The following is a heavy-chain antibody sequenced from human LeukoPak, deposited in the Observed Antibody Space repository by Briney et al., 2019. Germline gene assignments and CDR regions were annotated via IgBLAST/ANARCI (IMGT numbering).Heavy chain of an antibody. CDR3: ARADYYDSSGYSY. V-gene: IGHV4-31*03. D-gene: IGHD3-22*01. CDR1: GGSISSGGYY. CDR2: IYYSGST. J-gene: IGHJ4*02. Sequence: PSETLSLTCTASGGSISSGGYYWSWIRQHPGKGLEWIGYIYYSGSTYYNPSLKSRVTISVDTSKNQFSLKLSSVTAADTAVYYCARADYYDSSGYSYWGQGTLVTVSS.